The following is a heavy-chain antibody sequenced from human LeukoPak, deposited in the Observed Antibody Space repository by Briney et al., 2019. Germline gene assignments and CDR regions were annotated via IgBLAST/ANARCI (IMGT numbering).Heavy chain of an antibody. CDR2: INHSGST. V-gene: IGHV4-34*01. Sequence: SETLSLTCAVYGGSFSGYYWSWIRQPPGKGLEWIGEINHSGSTNYNPSLKSRGTISVDTSKNQFSLKLSSVTAADTAVYYCARAVGYSYGPRGYYYMDVWGKGTTVTVSS. D-gene: IGHD5-18*01. CDR1: GGSFSGYY. J-gene: IGHJ6*03. CDR3: ARAVGYSYGPRGYYYMDV.